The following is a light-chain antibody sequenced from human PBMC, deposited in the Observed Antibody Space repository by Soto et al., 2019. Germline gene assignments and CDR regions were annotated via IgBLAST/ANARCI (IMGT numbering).Light chain of an antibody. CDR2: EGS. Sequence: QSVLTQPASVSGSPGQSITISCTGTSGDVGSYNLVSWYQQHPGEATKLMIYEGSKRPSGVSNRFSGSKSGNTASLTISGLQAEDEADYYCCSYAGSSTDVVFGGGTKPTVL. CDR1: SGDVGSYNL. CDR3: CSYAGSSTDVV. J-gene: IGLJ2*01. V-gene: IGLV2-23*01.